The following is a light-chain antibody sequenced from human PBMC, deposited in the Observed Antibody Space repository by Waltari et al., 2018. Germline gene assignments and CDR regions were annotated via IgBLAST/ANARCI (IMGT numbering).Light chain of an antibody. Sequence: QLTLTQSPSASASLGASVRLTCTLSSGHRTYAITWHQLQPKKGPRFLMKVNSDGSHTKGEGVPHRFSGSSSGAERHLAISNLQSEDEADYYSQTWGTGFLWVFGGGTKLTVL. CDR2: VNSDGSH. V-gene: IGLV4-69*01. CDR3: QTWGTGFLWV. CDR1: SGHRTYA. J-gene: IGLJ3*02.